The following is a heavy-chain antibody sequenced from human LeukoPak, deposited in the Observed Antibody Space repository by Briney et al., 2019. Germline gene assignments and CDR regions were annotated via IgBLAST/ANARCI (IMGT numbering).Heavy chain of an antibody. J-gene: IGHJ4*02. Sequence: SEALSLTCAVYGGSFSGYYWGWIRQPPGKGLEWIGEINHSGSTNYNPSLKSRVTISVDTSKNQFSLKLSSVTAADTAVYYCARGLDSQPANYFDYWGQGTLVTVSS. CDR2: INHSGST. V-gene: IGHV4-34*01. CDR3: ARGLDSQPANYFDY. CDR1: GGSFSGYY. D-gene: IGHD1-1*01.